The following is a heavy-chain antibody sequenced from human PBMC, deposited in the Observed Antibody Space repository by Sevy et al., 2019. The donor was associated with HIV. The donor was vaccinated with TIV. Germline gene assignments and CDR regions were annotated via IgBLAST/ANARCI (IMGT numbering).Heavy chain of an antibody. V-gene: IGHV4-4*02. CDR2: IYRSGST. CDR3: ARCVVAATYFDC. Sequence: SETLSLTCAVSGGSISSSNWWSWVRQPPGKGLEWIGEIYRSGSTNYNSSLKSRVTISVDKSKNQFSLKLSSVTAADAAVYYCARCVVAATYFDCWGQGTLVTVSS. CDR1: GGSISSSNW. J-gene: IGHJ4*02. D-gene: IGHD2-21*01.